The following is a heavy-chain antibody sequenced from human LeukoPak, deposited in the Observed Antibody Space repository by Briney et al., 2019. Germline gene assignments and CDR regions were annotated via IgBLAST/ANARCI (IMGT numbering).Heavy chain of an antibody. V-gene: IGHV3-23*01. CDR1: GFTFSSYA. Sequence: GGSLRLSCAASGFTFSSYAMSWVRQAPGKGLEWVSAISGSGGSTYYADSVKGRFTISRDNSKNTLYLQMNSLRAEDTAVYYCAKDWEVLLWFGEFSYFDYWGQGALVTVSS. CDR2: ISGSGGST. CDR3: AKDWEVLLWFGEFSYFDY. J-gene: IGHJ4*02. D-gene: IGHD3-10*01.